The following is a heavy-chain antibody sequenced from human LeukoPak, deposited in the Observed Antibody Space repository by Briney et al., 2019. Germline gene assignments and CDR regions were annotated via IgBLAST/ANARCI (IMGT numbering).Heavy chain of an antibody. D-gene: IGHD6-13*01. CDR1: GYTFTSYA. CDR2: INAGNGNT. Sequence: ASVKVSCKASGYTFTSYAMHWVRQAPGQRLEWMRWINAGNGNTKYSQKFQGRVTITRDTSASTAYMELSSLRSEDTAVYYCARAVWDSSSWYASRFDPWGQGTLVTVSS. CDR3: ARAVWDSSSWYASRFDP. V-gene: IGHV1-3*01. J-gene: IGHJ5*02.